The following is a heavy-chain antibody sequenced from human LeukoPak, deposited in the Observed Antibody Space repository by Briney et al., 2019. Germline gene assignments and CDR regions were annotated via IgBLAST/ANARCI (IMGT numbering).Heavy chain of an antibody. CDR2: IYSGGST. CDR3: AREVCLDY. CDR1: GFTVSSNY. V-gene: IGHV3-53*01. Sequence: AVRSLRLSCAASGFTVSSNYMSSVRQAPGKGLELVSVIYSGGSTYYADSVKGRFTISRDNSKNTLYLQMNSLRAEDTAVYYCAREVCLDYWGQGTLVTVSS. J-gene: IGHJ4*02. D-gene: IGHD3-10*02.